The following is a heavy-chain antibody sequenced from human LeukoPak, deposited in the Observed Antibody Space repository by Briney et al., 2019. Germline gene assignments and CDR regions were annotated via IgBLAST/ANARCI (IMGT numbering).Heavy chain of an antibody. CDR2: ISAYNGNT. V-gene: IGHV1-18*01. CDR1: GYTFTSYG. CDR3: AREVTMVRGRGTDV. Sequence: WASVKVSCKASGYTFTSYGISWVRQAPGQGLEWMGWISAYNGNTNYAQKLQGRVTMTTDTSTSTAYMELRRLRADDTAVYSCAREVTMVRGRGTDVWGQGTPVTVSS. J-gene: IGHJ6*02. D-gene: IGHD3-10*01.